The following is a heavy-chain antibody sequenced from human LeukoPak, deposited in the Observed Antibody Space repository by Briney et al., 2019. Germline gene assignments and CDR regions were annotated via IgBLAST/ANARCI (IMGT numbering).Heavy chain of an antibody. CDR1: GYTFTGYY. Sequence: ASVKVSCKASGYTFTGYYMHWVRQAPGQGLEWMGWINPNSGGTNYAQKFQGRVTMTRDTSISTAYMELSRLRSDDTAVYYCARQGVDTAMVLYYFDYWGQGTLVTVSS. J-gene: IGHJ4*02. D-gene: IGHD5-18*01. CDR2: INPNSGGT. CDR3: ARQGVDTAMVLYYFDY. V-gene: IGHV1-2*02.